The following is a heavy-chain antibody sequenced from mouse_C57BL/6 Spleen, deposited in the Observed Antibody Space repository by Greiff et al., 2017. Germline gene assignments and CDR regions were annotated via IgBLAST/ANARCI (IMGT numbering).Heavy chain of an antibody. V-gene: IGHV5-17*01. CDR3: ARKGLYYAMDY. Sequence: EVQGVESGGGLVKPGGSLKISCAASGFTFSDYGMHWVRKAPEKGLEWVAYISSGSSTIYYADTVKGRFTISRDNAKNTLFLQMTRLRSEETAMYYCARKGLYYAMDYWSEGTSDTVSS. J-gene: IGHJ4*01. CDR2: ISSGSSTI. CDR1: GFTFSDYG. D-gene: IGHD3-1*01.